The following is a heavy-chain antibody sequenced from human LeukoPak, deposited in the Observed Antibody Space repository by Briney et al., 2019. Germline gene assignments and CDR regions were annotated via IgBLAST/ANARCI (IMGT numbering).Heavy chain of an antibody. CDR1: GITFSSSG. Sequence: GGSLRLSCAASGITFSSSGMSWVRQAPGKGLEWVSSLSGSGGRVYYADSVKGRFTVSRDNSKNTLYLQMNSLRAEDTAVYYCAKDTGGDLYYWGQGTLVTVSS. J-gene: IGHJ4*02. CDR3: AKDTGGDLYY. CDR2: LSGSGGRV. V-gene: IGHV3-23*01. D-gene: IGHD2-21*02.